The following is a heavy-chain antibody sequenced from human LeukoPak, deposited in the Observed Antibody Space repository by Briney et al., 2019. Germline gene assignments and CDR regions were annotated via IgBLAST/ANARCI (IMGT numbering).Heavy chain of an antibody. CDR2: ISWNSGSI. D-gene: IGHD6-19*01. J-gene: IGHJ4*02. Sequence: GRSLRLSCAASGFTFDDYAMHWVRQAPGKGLEWVSGISWNSGSIVYADSVKGRFTISRDNAKNSLYLQMNSLRAEDTALYYCAKGPEQWLVGVFDYWGQGTLVTVSS. CDR3: AKGPEQWLVGVFDY. V-gene: IGHV3-9*01. CDR1: GFTFDDYA.